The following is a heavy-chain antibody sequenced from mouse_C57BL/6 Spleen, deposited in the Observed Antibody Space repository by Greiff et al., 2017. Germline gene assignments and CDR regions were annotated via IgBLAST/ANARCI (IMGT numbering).Heavy chain of an antibody. CDR3: AKAERGFAY. CDR1: GFSLTGYG. Sequence: VQLQQSGPGLVAPSQSLSITCTASGFSLTGYGVSWVRQPPGKGLEWLGGIWGDGSTNYHAALISRLSISKENSKSQVFLKLNSRHTDDTATYYCAKAERGFAYWGQGTLVTVSA. V-gene: IGHV2-3*01. J-gene: IGHJ3*01. CDR2: IWGDGST.